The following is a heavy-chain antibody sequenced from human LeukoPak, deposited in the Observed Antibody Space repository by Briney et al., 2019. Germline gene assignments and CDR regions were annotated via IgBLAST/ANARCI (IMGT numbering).Heavy chain of an antibody. Sequence: SATLSLTCPVSGYSISSGYYWGWLRQPPGKGLEWIGSIYHSGSTYYNPSLKSRVTISVDTSKNQFSLKLNSVTAADTAVYYCARQYIDILTGYHRGELYWYFDLWGRGTLVTVSS. J-gene: IGHJ2*01. D-gene: IGHD3-9*01. CDR2: IYHSGST. CDR1: GYSISSGYY. V-gene: IGHV4-38-2*01. CDR3: ARQYIDILTGYHRGELYWYFDL.